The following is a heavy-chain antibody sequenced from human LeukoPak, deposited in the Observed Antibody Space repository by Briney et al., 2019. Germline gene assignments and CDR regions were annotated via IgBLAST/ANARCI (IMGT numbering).Heavy chain of an antibody. Sequence: ASVKVSCKASGYTFTGYYMHWVRQAPGQGLEWMGRINPNSGGTNYAQKFQGRVTMTSDTSISTAYMELSRLRSDDTAVYYCARDRIWRSSSSWFDPWGQGTLVTVSS. CDR1: GYTFTGYY. D-gene: IGHD6-13*01. V-gene: IGHV1-2*06. CDR2: INPNSGGT. J-gene: IGHJ5*02. CDR3: ARDRIWRSSSSWFDP.